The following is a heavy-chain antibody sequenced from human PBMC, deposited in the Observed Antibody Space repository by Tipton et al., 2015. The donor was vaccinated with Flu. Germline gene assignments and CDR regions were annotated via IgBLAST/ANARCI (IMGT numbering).Heavy chain of an antibody. CDR1: GGSISTFY. J-gene: IGHJ4*02. CDR3: ARASGVLEWRSWTFDD. V-gene: IGHV4-59*01. CDR2: FYYGETT. Sequence: TLSLTCTVSGGSISTFYWSWIRQTPGRGLEWIGYFYYGETTKYNPSLKSRVAISIDTSKNQFSLNLSSVTAADTAVYYCARASGVLEWRSWTFDDWGKGTLVTVSS. D-gene: IGHD3-3*01.